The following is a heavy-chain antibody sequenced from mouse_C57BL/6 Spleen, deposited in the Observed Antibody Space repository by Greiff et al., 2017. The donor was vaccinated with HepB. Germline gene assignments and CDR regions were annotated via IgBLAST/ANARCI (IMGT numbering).Heavy chain of an antibody. J-gene: IGHJ2*01. CDR2: IDPSDSYT. V-gene: IGHV1-59*01. D-gene: IGHD2-5*01. CDR3: ARGNSNYEGGGY. CDR1: GYTFTSYW. Sequence: QVQLQQPGAELVRPGTSVKLSCKASGYTFTSYWMHWVKQRPGQGLEWIGVIDPSDSYTNYNQKFKGKATLTVDTSSSTAYMQLSSLTSEDSAVYYCARGNSNYEGGGYWGQGTTLTVSS.